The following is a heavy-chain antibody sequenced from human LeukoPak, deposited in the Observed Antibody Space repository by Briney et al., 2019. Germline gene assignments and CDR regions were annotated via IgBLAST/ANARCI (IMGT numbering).Heavy chain of an antibody. CDR1: GFTFDDYV. J-gene: IGHJ4*02. Sequence: SGGSLRLSCAASGFTFDDYVMHWVRQAPGKGLEWVSGITWNSDTIAYADSVKGRFTISRDNAKNSLYLQMNSLRAEDTAFYYCARENRGIITRPIDYWGQGTLVTVSS. D-gene: IGHD3-10*01. CDR2: ITWNSDTI. V-gene: IGHV3-9*01. CDR3: ARENRGIITRPIDY.